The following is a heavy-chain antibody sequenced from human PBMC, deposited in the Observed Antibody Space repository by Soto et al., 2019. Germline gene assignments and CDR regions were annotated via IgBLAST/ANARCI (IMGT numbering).Heavy chain of an antibody. J-gene: IGHJ6*02. CDR2: ISYDGSNK. Sequence: GKGLEWVAVISYDGSNKYYADSVKGRFTISRDNSKNTLYLQMNSLRAEDTAVYYCAKDFRFLEWLSAYGMDVWGQGTTVTVSS. V-gene: IGHV3-30*18. D-gene: IGHD3-3*01. CDR3: AKDFRFLEWLSAYGMDV.